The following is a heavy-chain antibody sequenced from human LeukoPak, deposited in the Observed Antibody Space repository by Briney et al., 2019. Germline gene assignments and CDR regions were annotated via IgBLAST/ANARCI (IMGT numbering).Heavy chain of an antibody. D-gene: IGHD5-18*01. CDR3: ASRDTAMDMAYYYYMDV. Sequence: ASVKVSCKASGYTFTSYGISWVRQAPGQGLEWMGWISAYNGNTNYAQKLQGRVTMTTDTSTSTAYMELRSLRSDDTAVYYCASRDTAMDMAYYYYMDVWGKGTTVTISS. J-gene: IGHJ6*03. V-gene: IGHV1-18*01. CDR1: GYTFTSYG. CDR2: ISAYNGNT.